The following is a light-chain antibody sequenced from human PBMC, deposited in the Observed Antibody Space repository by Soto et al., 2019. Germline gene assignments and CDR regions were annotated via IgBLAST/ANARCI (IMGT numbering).Light chain of an antibody. Sequence: QSALTQPASVSGSPGQSITISCTGTSSDVGGYKYVSWYQQHPGKAPKLMIYEVTNRPSGVSNRFSGSKSGNTASLTISGLQAEDEADYYCNSYASSGTLVFGTGTKVTVL. J-gene: IGLJ1*01. V-gene: IGLV2-14*01. CDR2: EVT. CDR1: SSDVGGYKY. CDR3: NSYASSGTLV.